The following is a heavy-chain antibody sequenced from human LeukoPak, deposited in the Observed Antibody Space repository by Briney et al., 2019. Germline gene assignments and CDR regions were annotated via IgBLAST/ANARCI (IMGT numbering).Heavy chain of an antibody. CDR2: ISAYNGNT. CDR3: GASGVTTSLGYYYYGMDV. D-gene: IGHD4-17*01. Sequence: ASVKVPCKASGYTFTSYGISWVRQAPGQGLEWMGWISAYNGNTNYAQKLQGRVTMTTDTSTSTAYMELRSLRSDDTAVYYCGASGVTTSLGYYYYGMDVWGQGTTVTVSS. J-gene: IGHJ6*02. V-gene: IGHV1-18*01. CDR1: GYTFTSYG.